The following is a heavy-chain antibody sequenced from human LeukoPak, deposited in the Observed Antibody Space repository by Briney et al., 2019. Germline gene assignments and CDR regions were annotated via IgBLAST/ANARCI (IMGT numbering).Heavy chain of an antibody. CDR2: ISSSGSTI. Sequence: GGSLRLSCAASGFTFSDYYMSWIRQAPGKGLEWVSYISSSGSTIYYADSVKGRFTISRDNAKNSLYLQMNSLRAEDTAVYYCARQVCSSTSCYWGNYYFDYWGQGTLVTVSS. V-gene: IGHV3-11*01. D-gene: IGHD2-2*01. CDR3: ARQVCSSTSCYWGNYYFDY. CDR1: GFTFSDYY. J-gene: IGHJ4*02.